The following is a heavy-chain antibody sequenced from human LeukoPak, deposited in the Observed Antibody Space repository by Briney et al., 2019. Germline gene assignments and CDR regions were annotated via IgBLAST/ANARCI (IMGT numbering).Heavy chain of an antibody. D-gene: IGHD6-19*01. CDR2: IGWNSDNI. Sequence: PGRSLRLSCAVSGFTFDDYAMHWVRQAPGKGLEWVSGIGWNSDNIGYADSVKGRSTISRDNAKNSLYLQMNNLRAEDTALYYCAKDTYSSGWYNGWFDPWGQGTLVTVSS. J-gene: IGHJ5*02. CDR3: AKDTYSSGWYNGWFDP. CDR1: GFTFDDYA. V-gene: IGHV3-9*01.